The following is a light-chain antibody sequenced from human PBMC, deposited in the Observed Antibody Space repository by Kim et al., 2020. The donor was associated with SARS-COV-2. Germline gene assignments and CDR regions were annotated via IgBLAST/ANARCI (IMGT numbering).Light chain of an antibody. Sequence: SYELTQPPSVSVAPGKTARITCGGNNIGSKSVHWYQQKPGQAPVLVIYYDSDRPSGTPERFSGSNSGNTATLTISRVEAGDEADYYCQGWDSSSDHPVFG. CDR3: QGWDSSSDHPV. CDR2: YDS. CDR1: NIGSKS. V-gene: IGLV3-21*04. J-gene: IGLJ3*02.